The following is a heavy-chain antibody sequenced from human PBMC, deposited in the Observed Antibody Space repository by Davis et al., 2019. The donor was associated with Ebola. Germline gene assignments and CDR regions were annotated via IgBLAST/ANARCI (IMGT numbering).Heavy chain of an antibody. CDR2: IHYSGNT. Sequence: PGGSLRLSCTVSGGSISSGSYYWSWIRQPPGKGLEWIGYIHYSGNTNYNPSLKSRVTISVDTSKNHFSLKLNSVTAADTAVYYCAIKTIFIDWFDPWGQGTQVTVSS. V-gene: IGHV4-61*03. D-gene: IGHD3-3*01. J-gene: IGHJ5*02. CDR1: GGSISSGSYY. CDR3: AIKTIFIDWFDP.